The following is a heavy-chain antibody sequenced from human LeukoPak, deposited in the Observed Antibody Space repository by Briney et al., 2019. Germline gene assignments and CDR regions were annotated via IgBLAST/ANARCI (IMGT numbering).Heavy chain of an antibody. J-gene: IGHJ3*02. V-gene: IGHV4-59*01. Sequence: SETLSHTCTVSGDSISTYYWSWIRQPPGKGLEWIAYIDYRGSTTYNPSLRSRVTISVDTSWNQFSLKLYSVTAADTAVYYCARSRSGYSYDHAAFEIWGQGTMVTVSS. CDR2: IDYRGST. CDR3: ARSRSGYSYDHAAFEI. D-gene: IGHD5-18*01. CDR1: GDSISTYY.